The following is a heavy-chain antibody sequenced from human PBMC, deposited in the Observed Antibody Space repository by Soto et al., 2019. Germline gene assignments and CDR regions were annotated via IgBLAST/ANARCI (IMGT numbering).Heavy chain of an antibody. D-gene: IGHD3-10*02. V-gene: IGHV4-30-4*01. CDR2: IYYSGST. CDR3: ARVFDTETGYYFDY. CDR1: GGSISSGDYY. J-gene: IGHJ4*02. Sequence: PSETLSLTCTVSGGSISSGDYYWSWIRQPPGKGLEWIGYIYYSGSTYYNPSLKSRVTISVDTSKNQFSLKLSSVTAADTAVYYCARVFDTETGYYFDYWGQGTLVTVSS.